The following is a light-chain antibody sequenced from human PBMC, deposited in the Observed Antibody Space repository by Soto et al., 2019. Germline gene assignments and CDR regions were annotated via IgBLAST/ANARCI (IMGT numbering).Light chain of an antibody. CDR3: CSYVTTPEI. CDR1: SSDVDDYRY. Sequence: SALAQPRSVSGSPGQLLTISCTGTSSDVDDYRYVSWYQQYPGKAPKLVIYDGTKRPSGGPDRFSGSNSGNTASLTISGLQAEDEADYYCCSYVTTPEIFGTGTKVTVL. J-gene: IGLJ1*01. V-gene: IGLV2-11*01. CDR2: DGT.